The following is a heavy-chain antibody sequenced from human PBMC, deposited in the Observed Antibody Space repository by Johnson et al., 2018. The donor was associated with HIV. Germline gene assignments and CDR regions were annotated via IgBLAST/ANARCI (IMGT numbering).Heavy chain of an antibody. CDR1: GFTVSSNY. V-gene: IGHV3-66*04. Sequence: VQLVESGGGLVQPGGSLRLSCAASGFTVSSNYMSWVRQAPGKGLEWVSVIYSGGSTYYADSVKGRFTISRDNSKNTLYLQTNSLRAEDMAVYYCARPLGGSVDAFDIWGQGTMVTVSS. CDR3: ARPLGGSVDAFDI. CDR2: IYSGGST. D-gene: IGHD1-26*01. J-gene: IGHJ3*02.